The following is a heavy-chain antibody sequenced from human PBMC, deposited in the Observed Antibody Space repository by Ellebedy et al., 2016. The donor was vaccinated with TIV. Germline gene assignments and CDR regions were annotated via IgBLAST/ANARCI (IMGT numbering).Heavy chain of an antibody. CDR1: GYTFTDYY. CDR2: INPNSGGT. Sequence: AASVKVSCKASGYTFTDYYMNWVRQAPGQGLEWMGWINPNSGGTHYARKFQGWVTMTRDPSITPAYLELSRLRSDDTAVYYCARARRFSGDWYGPTDAFDVWGQGTTVTVSS. CDR3: ARARRFSGDWYGPTDAFDV. V-gene: IGHV1-2*04. D-gene: IGHD2-21*02. J-gene: IGHJ3*01.